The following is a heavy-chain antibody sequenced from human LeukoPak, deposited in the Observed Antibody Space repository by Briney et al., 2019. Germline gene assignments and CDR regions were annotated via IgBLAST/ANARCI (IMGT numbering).Heavy chain of an antibody. Sequence: SGGSLRLSCAASGFTFSSYWMHWVRQAPGKGLVWVSRINSDGSSTSFADSVKGRFTISRDNAKNTLYLQMNSLRAEDTAVYYCAREEYSYGLYYFDYWGQGTLVTVSP. CDR3: AREEYSYGLYYFDY. J-gene: IGHJ4*02. D-gene: IGHD5-18*01. V-gene: IGHV3-74*01. CDR2: INSDGSST. CDR1: GFTFSSYW.